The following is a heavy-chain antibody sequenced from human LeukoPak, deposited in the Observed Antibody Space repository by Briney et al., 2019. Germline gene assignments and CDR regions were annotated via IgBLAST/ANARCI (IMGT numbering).Heavy chain of an antibody. Sequence: PGGSLRLSCAASGFTFSTYDMHWVRQAPDKGLEWVAVTSYDGSNNYYAESVKGRFTISRDNSKSTLYLQMSSLRAGDTALYYCAKKKTTGYYSYYAMDVWGQGTTVTVSS. J-gene: IGHJ6*02. D-gene: IGHD1-14*01. CDR1: GFTFSTYD. CDR2: TSYDGSNN. V-gene: IGHV3-30*18. CDR3: AKKKTTGYYSYYAMDV.